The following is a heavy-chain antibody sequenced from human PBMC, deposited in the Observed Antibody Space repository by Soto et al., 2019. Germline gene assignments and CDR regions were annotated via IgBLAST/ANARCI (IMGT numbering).Heavy chain of an antibody. CDR1: GFTFSTDA. CDR2: LSGSGGST. J-gene: IGHJ4*02. D-gene: IGHD6-19*01. Sequence: WGSLRISCAASGFTFSTDAMSWVRQAPGKGLEWVSTLSGSGGSTYYADSEKGRVTLSRDNSKNTLYLQLNSLRDEDKAVYYCVKTPSPVGGIHTLRAQGTLVTVSS. V-gene: IGHV3-23*01. CDR3: VKTPSPVGGIHTL.